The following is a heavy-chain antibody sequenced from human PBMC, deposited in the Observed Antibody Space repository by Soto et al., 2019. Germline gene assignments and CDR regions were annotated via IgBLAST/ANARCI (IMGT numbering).Heavy chain of an antibody. V-gene: IGHV3-33*01. CDR3: ARDRSLGSSGWSRGAAAFDI. D-gene: IGHD6-19*01. J-gene: IGHJ3*02. Sequence: QVQLVESGGGVVQPGRSLRLSCAASGFTFSSYGMHWVRQAPGKGLEWVAVIWYDGSNKYYADSVKGRFTISRDNSKNTLYLQMNSLRAEDTAVYYCARDRSLGSSGWSRGAAAFDIWGQGTMVTVSS. CDR2: IWYDGSNK. CDR1: GFTFSSYG.